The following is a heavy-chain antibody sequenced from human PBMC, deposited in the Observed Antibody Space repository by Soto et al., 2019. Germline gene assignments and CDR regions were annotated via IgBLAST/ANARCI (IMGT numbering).Heavy chain of an antibody. D-gene: IGHD5-12*01. CDR2: IYYRGNT. V-gene: IGHV4-31*03. Sequence: QVQLQESGPGLVKPSQTLSLICTVSVGSISSSAHYWSWIRQHPVKGLEWIGYIYYRGNTYYNPSLESRLTISLDMSQNQFSLRLSSVTAADTAVYYCARSDGYYFDCWGQGTLVTVSS. CDR3: ARSDGYYFDC. J-gene: IGHJ4*02. CDR1: VGSISSSAHY.